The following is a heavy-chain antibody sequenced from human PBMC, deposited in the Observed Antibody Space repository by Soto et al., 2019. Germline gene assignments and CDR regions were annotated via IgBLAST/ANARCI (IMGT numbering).Heavy chain of an antibody. J-gene: IGHJ3*02. CDR1: GYTFTSYG. CDR3: ARFKRPLLIVATFWAFDI. CDR2: ISAYNGNT. V-gene: IGHV1-18*01. Sequence: ASVKVSCKASGYTFTSYGISWVRQAPGQGLEWMGWISAYNGNTNYAQKLQGRVTMTTDTSTSTAYMELRSLRSDDTAVYYRARFKRPLLIVATFWAFDIWGQGTMVTVSS. D-gene: IGHD5-12*01.